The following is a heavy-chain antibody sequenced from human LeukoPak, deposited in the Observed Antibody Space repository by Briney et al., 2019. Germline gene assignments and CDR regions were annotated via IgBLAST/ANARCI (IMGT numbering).Heavy chain of an antibody. Sequence: PGGSLRLSCAASGFTVSSNYMSWVRQAPGKGLEWVSVIYSGGSTYYADSVKGRFTIYRDNSKNTLYLQMNSLRAEDTAVYYCARAGWIQLWSYFDYWGQGTLVTVSS. CDR1: GFTVSSNY. J-gene: IGHJ4*02. CDR3: ARAGWIQLWSYFDY. V-gene: IGHV3-53*01. CDR2: IYSGGST. D-gene: IGHD5-18*01.